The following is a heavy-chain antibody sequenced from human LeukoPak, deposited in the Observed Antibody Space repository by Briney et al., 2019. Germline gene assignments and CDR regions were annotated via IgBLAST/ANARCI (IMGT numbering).Heavy chain of an antibody. CDR2: SIPIFGTA. CDR3: ARDSCIAAARSSKAPYNWFDP. D-gene: IGHD6-13*01. Sequence: SVTVSCKASGGTFSSYAISWVRQAPGQRLEWMGGSIPIFGTANYAQKFQGRVTITTDESTSTAYMELSSLRSEDTAVYYCARDSCIAAARSSKAPYNWFDPWGQGTLVTVSS. J-gene: IGHJ5*02. V-gene: IGHV1-69*05. CDR1: GGTFSSYA.